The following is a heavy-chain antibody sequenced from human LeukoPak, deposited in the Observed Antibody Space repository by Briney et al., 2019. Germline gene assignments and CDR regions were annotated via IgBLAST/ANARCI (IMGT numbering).Heavy chain of an antibody. CDR2: IYYSGST. J-gene: IGHJ4*02. CDR3: ASQEGSQNFDY. V-gene: IGHV4-59*08. CDR1: GGSISSYY. Sequence: SETLSLTCTVSGGSISSYYWSWIRQPPGKGLEWIGYIYYSGSTNYNPSLKSRVTISVDTSKNQFSLKLSSVTAADTAVYYCASQEGSQNFDYWGQGTLVTVSS.